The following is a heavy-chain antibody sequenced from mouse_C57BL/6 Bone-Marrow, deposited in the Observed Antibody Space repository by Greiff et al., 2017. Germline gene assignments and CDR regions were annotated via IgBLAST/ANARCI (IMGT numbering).Heavy chain of an antibody. J-gene: IGHJ2*01. CDR1: GFTFSSYV. CDR3: ARRCLDY. Sequence: EVQGVESGGDLVKPGGSLKLSCAASGFTFSSYVMSWVRQTPDKRLEWVATISSGGSYTYYPDSVKGRFTISRDNAKNTLYLQMSSLNSEDTAMYYCARRCLDYWGQGTTLTVSS. V-gene: IGHV5-6*01. CDR2: ISSGGSYT.